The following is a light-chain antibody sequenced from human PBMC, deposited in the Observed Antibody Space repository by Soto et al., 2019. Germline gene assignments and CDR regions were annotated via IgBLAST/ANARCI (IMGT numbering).Light chain of an antibody. Sequence: QSALTQPASMSGSPGQSITISCTGTSSDVGGYNYVSWYQQHPGKAPKLMIYEVTNRPSGVSNRFSGSKSGNTASLTISGLQAEDEADYYCSSYTSRSTLVFGTGTKVTVL. V-gene: IGLV2-14*01. CDR2: EVT. J-gene: IGLJ1*01. CDR3: SSYTSRSTLV. CDR1: SSDVGGYNY.